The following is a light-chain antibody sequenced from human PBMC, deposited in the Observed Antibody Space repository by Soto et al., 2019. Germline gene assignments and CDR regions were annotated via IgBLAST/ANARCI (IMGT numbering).Light chain of an antibody. V-gene: IGKV1-5*03. Sequence: DIQMTQSPSTLSASVGDRVTITCRASQSISTWLAWYQQKAGKAPKLLIYKASSLEGGVPSRFSGSGSGTEFNITISTLQPDDFATYYCQLYNTYPLTFGGGTTVDIK. CDR1: QSISTW. J-gene: IGKJ4*01. CDR2: KAS. CDR3: QLYNTYPLT.